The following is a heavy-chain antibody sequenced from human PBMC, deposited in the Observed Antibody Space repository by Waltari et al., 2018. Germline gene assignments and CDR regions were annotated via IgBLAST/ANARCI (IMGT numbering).Heavy chain of an antibody. CDR3: ARYSSSSNAFDI. CDR2: IYHSGST. Sequence: QVQLQESVPGLVKPSGTLSLTCAVSGGSISSSNWWSWVRQPPGKGLEWIGEIYHSGSTNYNPSLDTRITISVDKSKNQFSRKLSSVTAADTAVYYCARYSSSSNAFDIWGQGTMVTVSS. V-gene: IGHV4-4*02. J-gene: IGHJ3*02. D-gene: IGHD6-6*01. CDR1: GGSISSSNW.